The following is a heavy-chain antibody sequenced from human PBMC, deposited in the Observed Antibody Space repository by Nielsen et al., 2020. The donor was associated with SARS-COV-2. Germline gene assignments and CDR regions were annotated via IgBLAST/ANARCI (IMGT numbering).Heavy chain of an antibody. V-gene: IGHV2-70*01. D-gene: IGHD3-9*01. J-gene: IGHJ5*02. CDR3: ARILLPYYDILTGYSSGGWFDP. CDR2: IDWDDDK. Sequence: SGPTLVKPTQTLTLTCTFSGFSLSTSGMCVSWIRQPPGKALEWLALIDWDDDKYYSTSLKTRLTISKDTSKNQVVLTMTNMDPVDTATYYCARILLPYYDILTGYSSGGWFDPWGQGTLVTVSS. CDR1: GFSLSTSGMC.